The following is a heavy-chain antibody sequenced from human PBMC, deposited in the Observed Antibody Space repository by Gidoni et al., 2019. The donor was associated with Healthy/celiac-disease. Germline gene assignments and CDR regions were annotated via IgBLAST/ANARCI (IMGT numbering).Heavy chain of an antibody. CDR2: INHRGST. V-gene: IGHV4-34*01. CDR1: GGSFSGYY. CDR3: ARGVDCSGGSCYPDY. D-gene: IGHD2-15*01. Sequence: QVQLQQWGAGLLKPSETLSLTCAVYGGSFSGYYWSWIRQPPGKGLEWIGEINHRGSTNYNPSLKSRVTISVDTSKNQFSLKLSSVTAADTAVYYCARGVDCSGGSCYPDYWGQGTLVTVSS. J-gene: IGHJ4*02.